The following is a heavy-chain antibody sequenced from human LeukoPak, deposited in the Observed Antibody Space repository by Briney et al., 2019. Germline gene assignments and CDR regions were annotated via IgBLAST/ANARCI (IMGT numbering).Heavy chain of an antibody. CDR2: IKQGGSEI. CDR1: GFTFSSYA. CDR3: ARGVSSNWNYLYFDY. D-gene: IGHD1-7*01. J-gene: IGHJ4*02. V-gene: IGHV3-7*01. Sequence: GGSLRLSCAASGFTFSSYAMNWVRQAPGKGLEWVANIKQGGSEIYYVGSVKGRFTISRDDARNSLHLQLNSLRAEDTAVYYCARGVSSNWNYLYFDYWGQGTLVTVSS.